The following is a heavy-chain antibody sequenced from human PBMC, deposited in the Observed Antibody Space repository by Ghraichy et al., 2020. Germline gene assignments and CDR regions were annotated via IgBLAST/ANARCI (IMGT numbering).Heavy chain of an antibody. Sequence: SETLSLTCTVSGGSISSNNYFWGNSYYWGWIRQPPGKGLEWIASISYSGKTYYNPSLKSRVTISVDTSKHQFSLKLSSVTAAESAVYFCARIMVRGGIDYWGQGTLVTVSS. CDR1: GGSISSNNYFWGNSYY. J-gene: IGHJ4*02. D-gene: IGHD3-10*01. CDR3: ARIMVRGGIDY. CDR2: ISYSGKT. V-gene: IGHV4-39*01.